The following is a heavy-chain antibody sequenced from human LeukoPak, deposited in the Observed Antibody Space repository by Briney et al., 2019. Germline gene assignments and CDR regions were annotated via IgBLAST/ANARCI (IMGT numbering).Heavy chain of an antibody. CDR3: ARAEIYYDSSGYYFY. CDR2: INPNSGGT. V-gene: IGHV1-2*06. Sequence: ASVKVSCKASGYTFTGYYMHWVRQAPGQGLEWMGRINPNSGGTNYAQKFQGRVTMTRDTSISTAYMEPSRLRSDDTAVYYCARAEIYYDSSGYYFYWGQGTLVTVSS. D-gene: IGHD3-22*01. J-gene: IGHJ4*02. CDR1: GYTFTGYY.